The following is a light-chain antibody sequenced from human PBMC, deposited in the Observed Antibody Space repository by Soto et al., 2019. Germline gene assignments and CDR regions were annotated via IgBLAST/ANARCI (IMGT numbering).Light chain of an antibody. CDR2: EVT. Sequence: QSALTQPASVSGSPGQSITISCTGASSDFGDFNYVSWYQQHPGKVPKLMIYEVTSRPSGVSNRFSSSKSDNTASLTISGLQAEDEADYYCSSYTSSNTLVFGGGTKLTVL. CDR3: SSYTSSNTLV. J-gene: IGLJ2*01. V-gene: IGLV2-14*01. CDR1: SSDFGDFNY.